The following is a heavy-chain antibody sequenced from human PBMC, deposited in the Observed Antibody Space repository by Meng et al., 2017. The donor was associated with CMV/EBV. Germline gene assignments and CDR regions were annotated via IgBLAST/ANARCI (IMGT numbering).Heavy chain of an antibody. D-gene: IGHD3-3*01. V-gene: IGHV1-46*01. CDR3: ARDRGPRTTIFGVVIPDAMDV. Sequence: ASVKVSCKASGYTFSNYYIHLIRQAPGQGLEWMGIINPNGASTTYAQKFQGRVTMTSDTSTGTVFMELSSLRFDDTAVYYCARDRGPRTTIFGVVIPDAMDVWGQGTTVTVSS. CDR2: INPNGAST. CDR1: GYTFSNYY. J-gene: IGHJ6*02.